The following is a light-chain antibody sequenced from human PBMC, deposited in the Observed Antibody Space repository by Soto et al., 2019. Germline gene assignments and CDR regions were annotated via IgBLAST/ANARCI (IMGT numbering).Light chain of an antibody. CDR1: QSVSSY. V-gene: IGKV3-11*01. CDR3: QQRSNWLT. Sequence: EIVLTQSPATLSLSPGERATLSCRASQSVSSYLAWYQQKPGQAPRLLIYDASSRATGIPARFSGSGSGTDFTLTISSLEPEDFAVYYCQQRSNWLTFGGGPKVQI. CDR2: DAS. J-gene: IGKJ4*01.